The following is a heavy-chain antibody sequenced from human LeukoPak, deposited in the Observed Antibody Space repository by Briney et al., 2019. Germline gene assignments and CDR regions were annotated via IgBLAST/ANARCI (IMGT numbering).Heavy chain of an antibody. CDR3: ARHGITGTTLT. V-gene: IGHV4-59*08. Sequence: SETLSLTCTVSGYSISPYDWSWIRQPPGKGLEWIGYIYYSGSTNYNPSLKSRVTISVDTSKNQFSLKLSSVTAADTAVYYCARHGITGTTLTWGQGTLVTVSS. CDR1: GYSISPYD. CDR2: IYYSGST. D-gene: IGHD1-20*01. J-gene: IGHJ5*02.